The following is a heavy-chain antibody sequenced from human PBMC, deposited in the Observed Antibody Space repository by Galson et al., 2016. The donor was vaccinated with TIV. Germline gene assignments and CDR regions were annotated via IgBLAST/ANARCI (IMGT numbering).Heavy chain of an antibody. CDR3: ATYCSSTTCLFDP. CDR2: IYYSGSA. V-gene: IGHV4-39*01. Sequence: SETLSLTCTVSGGSISSTSYCWGWIRQPPGKGLEWIGNIYYSGSAYYNPSLKSRVTISVDTSKNQFSLKLSSVTAADTAVYYCATYCSSTTCLFDPWGQGTLVTVSS. CDR1: GGSISSTSYC. D-gene: IGHD2-2*01. J-gene: IGHJ5*02.